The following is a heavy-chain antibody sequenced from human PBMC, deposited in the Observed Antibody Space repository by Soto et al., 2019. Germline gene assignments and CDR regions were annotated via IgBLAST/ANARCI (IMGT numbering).Heavy chain of an antibody. Sequence: SVKVSCEASGYSFTSYGISWVRQAPGQGLEWMGWISAYNGNTKYAQKLQGRVTLTTDTSTSTAYMELRSLRSDDTAVYYCARESPPADYWGQGTLVTVSS. J-gene: IGHJ4*02. CDR2: ISAYNGNT. V-gene: IGHV1-18*01. CDR3: ARESPPADY. CDR1: GYSFTSYG.